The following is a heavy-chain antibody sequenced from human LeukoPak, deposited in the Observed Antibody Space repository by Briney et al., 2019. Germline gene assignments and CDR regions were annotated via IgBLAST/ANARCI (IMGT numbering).Heavy chain of an antibody. CDR2: ISGSGGDT. J-gene: IGHJ4*02. V-gene: IGHV3-23*01. Sequence: GGSLRLSCTASGFTFTSYAMNWVRQAPGKGLEWVSTISGSGGDTYYADSVKGRFTISRDNSKNTLYLQMNSLRAEDTAIYYCAKRGTPFGYWGQGTLVTVSS. CDR3: AKRGTPFGY. CDR1: GFTFTSYA.